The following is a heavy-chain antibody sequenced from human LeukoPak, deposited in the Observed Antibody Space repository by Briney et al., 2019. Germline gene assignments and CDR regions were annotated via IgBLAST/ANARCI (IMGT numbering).Heavy chain of an antibody. CDR3: ARDLTSGRKSFDY. V-gene: IGHV3-21*01. D-gene: IGHD6-19*01. Sequence: GGSLRLSCVGSGFTFSSYSMTWVPQAPGKGLEWVSYISSSSNYIFYADAVKGRFTISRDNAKNSLYLQMDSLRAEDTAVYFCARDLTSGRKSFDYWGQGTVVAVSP. CDR1: GFTFSSYS. CDR2: ISSSSNYI. J-gene: IGHJ4*02.